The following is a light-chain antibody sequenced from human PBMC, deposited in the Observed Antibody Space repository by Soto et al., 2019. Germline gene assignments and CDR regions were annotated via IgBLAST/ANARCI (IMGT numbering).Light chain of an antibody. Sequence: QSVLTQPPSVSGAPGQRVTISCTGSSSNIGAGYDVHWYQQLPGTAPKLLIYGNSNRPSGVPDRFSGSKSGTSGSLAITGLQAEDEADYYCQSYDNSLSGNVVFGGGTKLTVL. CDR1: SSNIGAGYD. CDR3: QSYDNSLSGNVV. J-gene: IGLJ2*01. CDR2: GNS. V-gene: IGLV1-40*01.